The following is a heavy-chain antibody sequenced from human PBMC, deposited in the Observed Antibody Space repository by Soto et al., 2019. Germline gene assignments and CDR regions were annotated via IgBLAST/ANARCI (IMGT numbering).Heavy chain of an antibody. CDR1: GGSVSSGGYY. CDR2: IYYNGRT. CDR3: ARVGTGYDEGSDY. J-gene: IGHJ4*02. Sequence: QVQLQESGPGLVKPSQTLSLTCTVSGGSVSSGGYYWSWIRQHPGKGLEWIGYIYYNGRTYYNPSLETRVTISVDTSKNQFSLKLTSVTAAGTAVYFCARVGTGYDEGSDYWGQGTLVTVSS. V-gene: IGHV4-31*03. D-gene: IGHD5-12*01.